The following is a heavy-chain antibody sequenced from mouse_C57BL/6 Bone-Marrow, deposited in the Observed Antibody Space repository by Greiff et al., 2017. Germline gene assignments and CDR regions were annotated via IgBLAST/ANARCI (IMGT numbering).Heavy chain of an antibody. V-gene: IGHV5-6*01. CDR1: GFTFSSYG. J-gene: IGHJ1*03. CDR3: ARFYYWYFDV. CDR2: ISSGGSYT. Sequence: EVKLMESGGDLVKPGGSLKLSCAASGFTFSSYGMSWVRQTPDKRLEWVATISSGGSYTYYPDSVKGRFTISRDNAKNTLYLQMSSLKSEDTAMYDCARFYYWYFDVWGTGTTVTVSS.